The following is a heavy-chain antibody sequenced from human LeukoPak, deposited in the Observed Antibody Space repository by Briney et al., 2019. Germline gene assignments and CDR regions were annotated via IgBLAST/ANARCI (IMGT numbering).Heavy chain of an antibody. J-gene: IGHJ5*02. CDR3: ARSYSSGSTSRWDPTGTWFDP. CDR1: GYTFTSYG. Sequence: ASVKVSCKASGYTFTSYGISWVRRAPGQGLEWMGWISAYNGNTNYAQKLQGRVTMTTDTSTSTAYMELRSLKSDDTAVYYCARSYSSGSTSRWDPTGTWFDPWGQGTLVTVSS. D-gene: IGHD2-2*01. CDR2: ISAYNGNT. V-gene: IGHV1-18*01.